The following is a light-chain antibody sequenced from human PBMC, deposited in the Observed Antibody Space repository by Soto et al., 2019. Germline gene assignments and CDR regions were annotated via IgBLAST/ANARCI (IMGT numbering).Light chain of an antibody. J-gene: IGLJ2*01. CDR3: SSYTSRSTLI. Sequence: VLTQPASVSGSPGQSITISCTGTSSDVGGYNYVSWYQQHPGKAPKLMIYEVSNRPSGVSNRFSGSKSGNTASLTISGLQAEDEADYYCSSYTSRSTLIFGGGTKVTVL. CDR2: EVS. V-gene: IGLV2-14*01. CDR1: SSDVGGYNY.